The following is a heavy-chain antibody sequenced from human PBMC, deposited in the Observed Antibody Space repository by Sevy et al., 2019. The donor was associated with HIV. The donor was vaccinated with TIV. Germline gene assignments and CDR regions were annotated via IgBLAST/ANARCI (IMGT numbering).Heavy chain of an antibody. J-gene: IGHJ4*02. D-gene: IGHD1-1*01. Sequence: GGSLRLSCVPSGFTFSTYGMHWVRQAPGKGLEWVAVISHGGNDKYYTDSVKGRFTISRDSSRNTLYLQMNSLRPDDTAVYYCARDQGAGTLKYYFDYWGQGTLVTVSS. CDR1: GFTFSTYG. CDR3: ARDQGAGTLKYYFDY. V-gene: IGHV3-30*03. CDR2: ISHGGNDK.